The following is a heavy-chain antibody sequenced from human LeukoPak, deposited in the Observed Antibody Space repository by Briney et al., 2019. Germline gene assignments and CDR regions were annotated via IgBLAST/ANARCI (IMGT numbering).Heavy chain of an antibody. CDR1: GGSISTYY. J-gene: IGHJ5*02. V-gene: IGHV4-59*12. Sequence: PSETLSLTCTVSGGSISTYYWSWIRQPPGKGLEWIGYIHYSGSTYYNPSLKSRVTRSVDTSKNQVFLKLSSVTAADTAVYYCARKKQLAYWFDPWGQGILVTVSS. D-gene: IGHD1-1*01. CDR3: ARKKQLAYWFDP. CDR2: IHYSGST.